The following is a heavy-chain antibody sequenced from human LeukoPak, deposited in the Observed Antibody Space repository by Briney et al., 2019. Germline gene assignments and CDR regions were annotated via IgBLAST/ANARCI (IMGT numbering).Heavy chain of an antibody. J-gene: IGHJ4*02. D-gene: IGHD5-18*01. CDR2: INTNGRTI. V-gene: IGHV3-48*03. CDR1: GFIFSSYE. Sequence: GGSLRLSCAASGFIFSSYEMNWVRQAPGKGLEWVSYINTNGRTIYYADSVKGRLTISRDNAKNSLYLQMNSLRAEDTAVYYCARDESWLPDYWGQGTLVTVSS. CDR3: ARDESWLPDY.